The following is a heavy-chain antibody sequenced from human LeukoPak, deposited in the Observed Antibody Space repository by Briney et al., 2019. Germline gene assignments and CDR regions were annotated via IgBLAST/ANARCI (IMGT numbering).Heavy chain of an antibody. J-gene: IGHJ3*02. CDR1: GGSFSGYY. D-gene: IGHD3-10*01. CDR2: INHSGST. CDR3: ARGHREDVLLWFGESEGGAFDI. V-gene: IGHV4-34*01. Sequence: KTSETLSLTCAVYGGSFSGYYWSWIRQPPGKGLEWIGEINHSGSTNYNPSLKSRVTISVDTSKNQFSLKLSSVTAADTAVYYCARGHREDVLLWFGESEGGAFDIWGQGTMVTVSS.